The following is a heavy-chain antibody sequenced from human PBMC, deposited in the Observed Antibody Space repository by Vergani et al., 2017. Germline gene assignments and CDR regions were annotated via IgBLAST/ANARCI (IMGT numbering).Heavy chain of an antibody. V-gene: IGHV3-23*01. J-gene: IGHJ5*01. CDR3: VKDAGSYENCFDS. Sequence: EVQLLESGGSLKQPGGSVRLSCAASGFTFSTYAMHWVRQAPGKGLEWVSALTGGGGSTYYADSFKGRFIISRDNSRDTLYLQMNSLRHEDTATYYCVKDAGSYENCFDSWGQGTLVTVSS. D-gene: IGHD1-26*01. CDR2: LTGGGGST. CDR1: GFTFSTYA.